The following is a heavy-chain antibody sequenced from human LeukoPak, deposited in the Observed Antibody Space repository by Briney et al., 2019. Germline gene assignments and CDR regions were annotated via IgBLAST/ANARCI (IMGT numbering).Heavy chain of an antibody. J-gene: IGHJ5*02. V-gene: IGHV3-23*01. CDR1: GFTFSSYA. CDR2: ISGSGGST. D-gene: IGHD6-19*01. CDR3: ARDPRQYSSGWYFWFDP. Sequence: GRSLRLSCAASGFTFSSYAMSWVRQAPGKGLEWVSAISGSGGSTYYADSVKGRFTISRDNAKNSLYLQMNSLRAEDTAVYYCARDPRQYSSGWYFWFDPWGQGTLVTVSS.